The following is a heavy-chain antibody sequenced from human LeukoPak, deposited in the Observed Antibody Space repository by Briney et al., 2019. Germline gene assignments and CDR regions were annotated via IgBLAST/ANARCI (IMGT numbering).Heavy chain of an antibody. D-gene: IGHD6-19*01. CDR2: INSDGSST. CDR3: ARVSLAVAGYDY. Sequence: GESLKISCAASGFTFSSYWMHWVRQAPGKGLVWVSRINSDGSSTSYADSVKGRFTISRDNAKNTLYLQMNSLRAEDTAVYYCARVSLAVAGYDYWGQGTLVTVSS. V-gene: IGHV3-74*01. J-gene: IGHJ4*02. CDR1: GFTFSSYW.